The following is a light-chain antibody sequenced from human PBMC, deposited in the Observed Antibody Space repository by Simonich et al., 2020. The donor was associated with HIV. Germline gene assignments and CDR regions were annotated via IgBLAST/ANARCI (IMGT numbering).Light chain of an antibody. CDR2: EGS. J-gene: IGLJ2*01. CDR1: SSDVGSYNL. Sequence: QSALTQPASVSGSPGQSITISCTGTSSDVGSYNLVSWYQQPPGKAPKLMIYEGSKRPSGVSNRFSGSKSGNTASLTISGLQAEDETDYYCCSYAGNNTLVFGGGTKLTVL. CDR3: CSYAGNNTLV. V-gene: IGLV2-23*01.